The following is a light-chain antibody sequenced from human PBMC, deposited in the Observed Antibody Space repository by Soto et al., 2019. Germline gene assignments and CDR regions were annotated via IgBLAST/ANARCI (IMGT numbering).Light chain of an antibody. V-gene: IGKV1-33*01. Sequence: DIQMTQSPSTLSASAGDTVTITCRASESIDNWLAWYQQKPGKAPSLLIYDASNLETGVPSTFSGSGSGTDFTFTITSLQPEDIATYYCQQYDNVPYTFGQGTRLEIK. J-gene: IGKJ5*01. CDR2: DAS. CDR3: QQYDNVPYT. CDR1: ESIDNW.